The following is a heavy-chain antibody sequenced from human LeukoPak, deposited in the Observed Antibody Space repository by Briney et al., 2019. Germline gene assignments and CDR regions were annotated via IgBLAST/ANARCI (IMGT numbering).Heavy chain of an antibody. CDR2: MKPNSGKT. J-gene: IGHJ4*02. D-gene: IGHD3-16*01. Sequence: GASVKVSCKASGYTFTSYEIKGVGQAAGQGGEGRGWMKPNSGKTGYAQKFQGSVTMTRNTSISTAYMELSSLRSEDTAVYYCARGKVTRRDGYNRLRWQYYFDYWGQGTLVTVSS. V-gene: IGHV1-8*01. CDR3: ARGKVTRRDGYNRLRWQYYFDY. CDR1: GYTFTSYE.